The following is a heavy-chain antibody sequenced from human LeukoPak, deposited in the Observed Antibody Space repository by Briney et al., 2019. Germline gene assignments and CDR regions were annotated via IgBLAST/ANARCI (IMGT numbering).Heavy chain of an antibody. CDR2: ISSSGSTI. D-gene: IGHD3-22*01. V-gene: IGHV3-11*04. CDR1: GFTFSDYY. CDR3: ARDHYYDSSGYLVVSAFDI. Sequence: PGGSLRLSCAASGFTFSDYYMSWIRQAPGKGLEWVSYISSSGSTIYYADSVKGRFTISRDNAKNSLYLQMNSLRAEDTAVYYCARDHYYDSSGYLVVSAFDIWGQGTMVTVSS. J-gene: IGHJ3*02.